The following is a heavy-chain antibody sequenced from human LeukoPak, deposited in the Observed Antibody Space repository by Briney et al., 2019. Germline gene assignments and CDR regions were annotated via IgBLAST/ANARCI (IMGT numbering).Heavy chain of an antibody. CDR1: GFTFSSYD. J-gene: IGHJ4*02. Sequence: GGSLRLSCAASGFTFSSYDMHWVCQATGKGLEWVSAIGTAGDTYYPGSVKGRFTISRENAKNSLYLQMNSLRAGDTAVYYCARGDIAAAGGLDYWGQGTLVTVSS. D-gene: IGHD6-13*01. V-gene: IGHV3-13*01. CDR2: IGTAGDT. CDR3: ARGDIAAAGGLDY.